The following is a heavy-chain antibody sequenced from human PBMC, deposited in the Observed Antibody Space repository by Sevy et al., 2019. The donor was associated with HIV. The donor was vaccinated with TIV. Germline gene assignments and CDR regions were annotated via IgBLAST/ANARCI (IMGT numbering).Heavy chain of an antibody. CDR1: GYTFTSYY. V-gene: IGHV1-46*01. CDR3: ARGPVAANHGFDY. Sequence: ASVKVSCKASGYTFTSYYMHWVRQAPGQGLEWMGIINPSGGSTSYPQKFQGRVTMTRDTSTSTVYMELSSLRSEDTDAYYCARGPVAANHGFDYWGQGTLVTVSS. J-gene: IGHJ4*02. CDR2: INPSGGST. D-gene: IGHD2-21*02.